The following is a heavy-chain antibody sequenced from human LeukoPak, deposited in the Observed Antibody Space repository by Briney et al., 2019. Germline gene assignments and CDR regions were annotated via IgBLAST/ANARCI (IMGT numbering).Heavy chain of an antibody. CDR2: INHSGST. D-gene: IGHD3-10*01. CDR3: VRTRYGSGSLDS. CDR1: GGSFSGHY. Sequence: SETLSLTCAVYGGSFSGHYWTWIRQPPGRGLEWIGEINHSGSTTSNPSLNNRVTISVDTSKNQFSLKLTSVTAAATAVYYCVRTRYGSGSLDSWGQGTLVTVSS. V-gene: IGHV4-34*01. J-gene: IGHJ4*02.